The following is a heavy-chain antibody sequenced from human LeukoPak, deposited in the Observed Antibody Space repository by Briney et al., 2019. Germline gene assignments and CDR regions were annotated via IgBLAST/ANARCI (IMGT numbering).Heavy chain of an antibody. D-gene: IGHD2-2*01. CDR2: IRYDGGYK. CDR1: GFTFSNYG. V-gene: IGHV3-30*02. J-gene: IGHJ4*02. CDR3: AKFFWQDCSSSARRMDY. Sequence: GGSLRLSCAASGFTFSNYGMHWVRQAPGKGLEWVAFIRYDGGYKYYADSVKGRFTISRDSSSNTLYLQMNSLRPEDTTIYYCAKFFWQDCSSSARRMDYWGQGNLVNVFS.